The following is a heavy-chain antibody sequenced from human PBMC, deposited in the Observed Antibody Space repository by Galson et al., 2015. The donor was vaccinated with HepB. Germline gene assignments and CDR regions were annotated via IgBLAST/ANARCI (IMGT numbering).Heavy chain of an antibody. J-gene: IGHJ4*02. V-gene: IGHV3-53*01. CDR1: GFTVSSHD. CDR2: MHDGGST. CDR3: ARSIPGYSYVFDY. D-gene: IGHD5-18*01. Sequence: SLRLSCAASGFTVSSHDMSWVRQAPGKGLEWVSIMHDGGSTYYADSVKGRFTISRDYSKNTLYLQMHSLRAEDTAVYYCARSIPGYSYVFDYWGQGTLVTVSS.